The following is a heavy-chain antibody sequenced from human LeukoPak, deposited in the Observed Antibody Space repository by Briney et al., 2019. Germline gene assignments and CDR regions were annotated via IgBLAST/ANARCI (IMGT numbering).Heavy chain of an antibody. CDR2: IRQDGSEK. D-gene: IGHD5-24*01. V-gene: IGHV3-7*01. J-gene: IGHJ4*02. CDR3: ARSSRDGYNYFDY. Sequence: GGSLRLSCVASGFTFANYGMSWVRQAPGKGLEWVANIRQDGSEKFYVDSVKGRFTISRDNDKSSLYLQMNSLRGEDTAVYFCARSSRDGYNYFDYWGQGTLVTVSS. CDR1: GFTFANYG.